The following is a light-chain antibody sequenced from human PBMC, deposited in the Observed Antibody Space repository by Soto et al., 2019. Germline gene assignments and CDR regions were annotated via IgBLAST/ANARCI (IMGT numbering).Light chain of an antibody. V-gene: IGLV2-14*01. CDR1: SSDVGGYNY. Sequence: QSALTQPASAAGSPGQSITISCTVTSSDVGGYNYVSWYQQHPGKAPKLMIYEVSNRPSGVSNCFSGSKSGNTASLTISGLQAEDEADYYCSSYTSSSTLVFGGGTKLTVL. J-gene: IGLJ2*01. CDR2: EVS. CDR3: SSYTSSSTLV.